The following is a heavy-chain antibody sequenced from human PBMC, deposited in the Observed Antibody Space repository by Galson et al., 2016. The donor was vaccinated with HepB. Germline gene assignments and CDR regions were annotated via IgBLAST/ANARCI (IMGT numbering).Heavy chain of an antibody. CDR3: AKWSGYSSQYFDY. D-gene: IGHD5-18*01. V-gene: IGHV4-31*03. CDR1: GYSISSGGSY. J-gene: IGHJ4*02. CDR2: TYFSGST. Sequence: TLSLTCTVSGYSISSGGSYWSWIRQEPGKGLEWIGHTYFSGSTSYSPSLKGRATISLDTSKNQFSLRLASVTAADTAVYYCAKWSGYSSQYFDYWGQGTLVIVSS.